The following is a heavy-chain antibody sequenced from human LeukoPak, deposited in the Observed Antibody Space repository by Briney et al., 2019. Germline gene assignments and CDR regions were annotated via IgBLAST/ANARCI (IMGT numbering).Heavy chain of an antibody. Sequence: PGGSLRLSCAASGFTFSDYYMSWIRQAPGKGLEWVSYISSSGSTIYYADSVKGRFTISRDNAKNSLFLQMSSLRAEDTAVYYCARDLRGYCSSTSCYFFDYWGQGDLVTVSS. CDR3: ARDLRGYCSSTSCYFFDY. CDR1: GFTFSDYY. J-gene: IGHJ4*02. V-gene: IGHV3-11*04. D-gene: IGHD2-2*01. CDR2: ISSSGSTI.